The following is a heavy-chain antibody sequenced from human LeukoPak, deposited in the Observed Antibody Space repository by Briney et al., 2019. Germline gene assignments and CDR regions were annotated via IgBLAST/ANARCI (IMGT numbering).Heavy chain of an antibody. D-gene: IGHD3-22*01. J-gene: IGHJ5*02. V-gene: IGHV4-61*02. CDR3: ARTYYDSSGSNWFDP. CDR2: IYTSGST. CDR1: GGSINSGDYY. Sequence: SETLSLTCTVSGGSINSGDYYWSWIRQPAGKGLEWIGRIYTSGSTNYNPSLKSRVTMSVDTSKNQFSLKLSSVTAADTAVYYCARTYYDSSGSNWFDPWGQGTLVTVSS.